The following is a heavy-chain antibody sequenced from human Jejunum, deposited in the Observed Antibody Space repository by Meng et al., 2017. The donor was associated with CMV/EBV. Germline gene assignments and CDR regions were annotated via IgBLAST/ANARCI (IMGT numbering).Heavy chain of an antibody. V-gene: IGHV3-30*03. Sequence: SGFHLGRSVMHCFRQDPGKGLEWRAVVSEFGNMKIYADAVKGRFTISRDNSKNTLYLQMDSLRVDDTAVYYCARDLVVGIPDYLDFWGQGTLVTVSS. CDR2: VSEFGNMK. J-gene: IGHJ4*02. CDR3: ARDLVVGIPDYLDF. D-gene: IGHD2-15*01. CDR1: GFHLGRSV.